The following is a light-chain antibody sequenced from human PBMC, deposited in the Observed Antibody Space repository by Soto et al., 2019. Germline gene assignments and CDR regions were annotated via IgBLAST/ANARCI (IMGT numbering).Light chain of an antibody. CDR3: CSYAGTSTWV. CDR2: EVS. Sequence: QSALTQPASVSGSPGQSITISCTGTSSDVGGYNYVSWYQQHPGKAPKLIIYEVSNRPSGVSNRFSGSKSGNTATLTVSGLQAEDEADYYCCSYAGTSTWVFGGGTQLTVL. J-gene: IGLJ7*01. CDR1: SSDVGGYNY. V-gene: IGLV2-14*01.